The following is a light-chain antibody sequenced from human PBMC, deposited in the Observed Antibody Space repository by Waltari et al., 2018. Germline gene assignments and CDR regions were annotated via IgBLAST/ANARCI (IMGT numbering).Light chain of an antibody. CDR1: QSITKF. CDR2: GAS. CDR3: QQSYTTPHT. Sequence: DIQMTQSPSSLSASVGDRVTITCRASQSITKFLNWYQQKPGKAPNLLIYGASSLQSWAPSRFSGSGSGTHFTLTISSLQPEDFATYYCQQSYTTPHTFGQGTKLEIK. J-gene: IGKJ2*01. V-gene: IGKV1-39*01.